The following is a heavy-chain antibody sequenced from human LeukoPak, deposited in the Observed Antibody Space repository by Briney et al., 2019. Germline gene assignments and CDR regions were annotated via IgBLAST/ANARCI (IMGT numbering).Heavy chain of an antibody. CDR2: IYYSGST. CDR1: GGSISSSSYY. Sequence: SETLSLTCTVSGGSISSSSYYWGWIRQPPGKGLEWIGSIYYSGSTYYNPSLKSRVTISVDTSKNQFSLKLSSVTAADTAVYYCARPRLQVGAGGGYYFDYWGQGTLVTVSS. J-gene: IGHJ4*02. CDR3: ARPRLQVGAGGGYYFDY. V-gene: IGHV4-39*01. D-gene: IGHD1-26*01.